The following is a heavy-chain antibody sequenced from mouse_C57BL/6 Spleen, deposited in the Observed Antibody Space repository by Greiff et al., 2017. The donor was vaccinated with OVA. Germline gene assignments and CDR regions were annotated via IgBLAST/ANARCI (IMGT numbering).Heavy chain of an antibody. Sequence: QVQLQQSGAELVRPGTSVKMSCKASGYTFTNYWIGWAKQRPGHGLEWIGDIYPGGGYTNYNEKFKGKATLTADKSSSPAYMQFSSLTSEDSDIYYCARGYYDDDGYFDYWGQGTTLTVSS. CDR3: ARGYYDDDGYFDY. D-gene: IGHD2-4*01. J-gene: IGHJ2*01. V-gene: IGHV1-63*01. CDR2: IYPGGGYT. CDR1: GYTFTNYW.